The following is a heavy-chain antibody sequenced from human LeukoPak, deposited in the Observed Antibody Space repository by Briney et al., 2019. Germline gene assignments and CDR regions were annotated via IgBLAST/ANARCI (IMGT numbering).Heavy chain of an antibody. Sequence: EASVKVSCKASGYTFTSYGISWVRQAPGQGLEWMGWISAYNGNTNYAQKLQGRVTMTTDISTSTAYMELRSLRSDDTAVYYCARENRNYYDSSGPVDWGQGTLVTVSS. J-gene: IGHJ4*02. CDR1: GYTFTSYG. V-gene: IGHV1-18*01. CDR2: ISAYNGNT. CDR3: ARENRNYYDSSGPVD. D-gene: IGHD3-22*01.